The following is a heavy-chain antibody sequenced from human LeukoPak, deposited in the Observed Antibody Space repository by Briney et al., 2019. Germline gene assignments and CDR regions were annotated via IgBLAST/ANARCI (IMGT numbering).Heavy chain of an antibody. D-gene: IGHD3-22*01. CDR2: ISSSGSTI. Sequence: GGSLRLSCAASGFTFSDYYMSWIRQAPGKGLEWVSYISSSGSTIYYADSVKGRFTISRDNAKNSLYLQMNSLRAEDTAVYYCARDYYDSSGYYYGHYYGMDVWGQGTTVTVSS. CDR1: GFTFSDYY. J-gene: IGHJ6*02. CDR3: ARDYYDSSGYYYGHYYGMDV. V-gene: IGHV3-11*01.